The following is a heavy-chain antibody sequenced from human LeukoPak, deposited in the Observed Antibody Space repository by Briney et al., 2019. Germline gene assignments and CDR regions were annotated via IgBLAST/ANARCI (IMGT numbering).Heavy chain of an antibody. CDR2: ISSSSSTI. D-gene: IGHD5-18*01. CDR1: GFTFSSYS. Sequence: PGGSLRLSCAASGFTFSSYSMNWVRQAPGKGLEWVSYISSSSSTIYYADSVKGRFTISRDNAKNSLYLQMNSLRAEDTAVYYCAREGGYSYGSHYYYYYGMDVWGQGTTVTVSS. CDR3: AREGGYSYGSHYYYYYGMDV. V-gene: IGHV3-48*01. J-gene: IGHJ6*02.